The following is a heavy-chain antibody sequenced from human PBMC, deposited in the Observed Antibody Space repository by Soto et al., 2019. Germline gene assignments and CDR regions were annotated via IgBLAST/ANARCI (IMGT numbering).Heavy chain of an antibody. Sequence: GESLKISCKGSGYSFTSYWISWVRQMPGKGLEWLGRIDPSDSYTNYSPSFQGHVTISADKSISTAYLQWSSLKASDTAMCYCARSVLGYYYYGMDVWGQGTTVTVSS. D-gene: IGHD2-15*01. J-gene: IGHJ6*02. CDR3: ARSVLGYYYYGMDV. CDR1: GYSFTSYW. V-gene: IGHV5-10-1*01. CDR2: IDPSDSYT.